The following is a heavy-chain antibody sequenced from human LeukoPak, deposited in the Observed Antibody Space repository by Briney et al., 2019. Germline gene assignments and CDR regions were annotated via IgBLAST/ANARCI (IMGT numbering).Heavy chain of an antibody. V-gene: IGHV1-2*02. CDR2: INPNSGGT. CDR1: GYTFTGYY. CDR3: ARITSRDGYKFDY. J-gene: IGHJ4*02. D-gene: IGHD5-24*01. Sequence: GASVKVSCKASGYTFTGYYMHWVRQAPGQGLEWMGWINPNSGGTNYAQKFQGRVTMTRDTSISTAYMELSRLRSDDTAVYYCARITSRDGYKFDYWGQGTLVTDSS.